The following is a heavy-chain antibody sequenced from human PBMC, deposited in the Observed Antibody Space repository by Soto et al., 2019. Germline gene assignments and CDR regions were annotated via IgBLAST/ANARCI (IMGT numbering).Heavy chain of an antibody. CDR1: GLTFSNYA. CDR2: MSGSSSTT. V-gene: IGHV3-23*01. Sequence: GGSLRLSCATSGLTFSNYAMSWVRQAPGGGLEWVSSMSGSSSTTYYADSVRGRFTISRDRSKNTLYLQMSSLRAEDTALYYCAKEAVHESSSSFFDYWGQGTLVTVSS. CDR3: AKEAVHESSSSFFDY. J-gene: IGHJ4*02. D-gene: IGHD6-13*01.